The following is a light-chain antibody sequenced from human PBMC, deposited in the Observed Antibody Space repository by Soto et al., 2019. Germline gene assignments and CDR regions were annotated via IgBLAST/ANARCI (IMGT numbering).Light chain of an antibody. CDR2: DVS. CDR3: SSYTSSSTLV. Sequence: QPVLTQPASVSGSPGQSITISCTGTSSDVGGYNYVSCYQKHPGKAPKLMIYDVSNRPSGVSNRFSGSKSGNTASLTISGLQADDEADYYCSSYTSSSTLVFGTGTKLTVL. CDR1: SSDVGGYNY. V-gene: IGLV2-14*01. J-gene: IGLJ1*01.